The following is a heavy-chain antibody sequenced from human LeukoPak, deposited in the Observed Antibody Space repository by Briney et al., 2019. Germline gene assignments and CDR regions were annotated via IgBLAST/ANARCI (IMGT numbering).Heavy chain of an antibody. CDR2: ISGSGGST. J-gene: IGHJ4*02. V-gene: IGHV3-23*01. CDR1: GFTFSSYG. D-gene: IGHD1-26*01. CDR3: AKDHRQVGATNDY. Sequence: QPGGSLRLSCAASGFTFSSYGMSWVRQAPGKGLEWVSAISGSGGSTYYADSVKGRFTISRDNSKNTLYLQMNSLRAEDTAVYYCAKDHRQVGATNDYWGQGTLVTVSS.